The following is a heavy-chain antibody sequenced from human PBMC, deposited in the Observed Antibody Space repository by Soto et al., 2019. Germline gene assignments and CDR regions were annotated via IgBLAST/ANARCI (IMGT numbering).Heavy chain of an antibody. CDR2: IIPIFGTA. CDR1: GGTFSSYA. J-gene: IGHJ5*02. CDR3: ARACRVVPAAMFSWFDP. Sequence: SVKVSCKASGGTFSSYAISWVRQAPGQGLEWMGGIIPIFGTANYAQKFQGRVTITADESTSSAYMELSSLRSEDTAVYYCARACRVVPAAMFSWFDPWGQGTLVTVSS. D-gene: IGHD2-2*01. V-gene: IGHV1-69*13.